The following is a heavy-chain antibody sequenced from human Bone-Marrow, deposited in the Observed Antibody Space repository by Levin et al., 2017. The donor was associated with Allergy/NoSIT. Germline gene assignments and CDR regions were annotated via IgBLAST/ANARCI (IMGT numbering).Heavy chain of an antibody. Sequence: PGGSLRLSCAASGFTFSGAWLNWVRQAPGKGLEWVGRLKSKTDSGTTDYAAPVKGRFTISRDDSKNTLYLQMNNLKTEDTAVYYCALLEDYYGSGGNWGQGPLVTVSS. J-gene: IGHJ4*02. CDR2: LKSKTDSGTT. CDR3: ALLEDYYGSGGN. V-gene: IGHV3-15*07. D-gene: IGHD3-10*01. CDR1: GFTFSGAW.